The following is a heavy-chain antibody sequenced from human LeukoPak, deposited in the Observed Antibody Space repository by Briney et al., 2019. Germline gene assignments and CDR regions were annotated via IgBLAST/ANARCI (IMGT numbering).Heavy chain of an antibody. CDR1: GFTFSSYA. CDR3: ARGHGDLDQ. J-gene: IGHJ4*01. V-gene: IGHV3-48*03. CDR2: ISSSGSNI. D-gene: IGHD4-17*01. Sequence: GGSLRLSCAASGFTFSSYAMNWVRQAPGKGLEWVSYISSSGSNIYYADSVKGRFTISRDNAKKSLYLQMKSLRAEDTAVYYCARGHGDLDQWGRGTLVTVSS.